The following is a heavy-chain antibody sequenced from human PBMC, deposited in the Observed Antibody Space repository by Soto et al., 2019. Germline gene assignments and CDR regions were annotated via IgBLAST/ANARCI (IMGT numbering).Heavy chain of an antibody. CDR3: ARDFRYDSSGYYGWFDP. CDR1: GYTFTSYG. Sequence: ASVKVSCKASGYTFTSYGISWVRQAPGQGLEWMGWISAYNGNTNYAQKLQGRVTMTTDTSTSTAYMELRSLRSDDTAVYYCARDFRYDSSGYYGWFDPWGQGTLVTV. D-gene: IGHD3-22*01. V-gene: IGHV1-18*01. J-gene: IGHJ5*02. CDR2: ISAYNGNT.